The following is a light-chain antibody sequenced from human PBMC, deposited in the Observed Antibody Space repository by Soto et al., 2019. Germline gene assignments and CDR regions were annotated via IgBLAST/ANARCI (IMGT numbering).Light chain of an antibody. CDR1: SSNIGSNY. Sequence: QSVLTQPPSVSAAPGQTVAISCSGASSNIGSNYVCWYQQVPGTAPKLLIYDNNKRPSGIPDRFSASKSGTSATLGITGLQTGDEADYYCETWDSSLSAVIFGGGTQLTVL. CDR3: ETWDSSLSAVI. CDR2: DNN. V-gene: IGLV1-51*01. J-gene: IGLJ2*01.